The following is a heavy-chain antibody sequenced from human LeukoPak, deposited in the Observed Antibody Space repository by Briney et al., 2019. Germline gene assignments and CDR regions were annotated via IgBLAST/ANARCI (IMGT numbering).Heavy chain of an antibody. CDR3: AKVRGYDY. Sequence: GGSLRLSCAASGFTFSTYVMRWVRQAPGKGLEWVSDISGSGGSTYYADSVKGRFTISRDNSKNTLFLQMNSLRAEDTAVYYCAKVRGYDYWGQGTLVTVSS. D-gene: IGHD3-10*01. CDR2: ISGSGGST. V-gene: IGHV3-23*01. CDR1: GFTFSTYV. J-gene: IGHJ4*02.